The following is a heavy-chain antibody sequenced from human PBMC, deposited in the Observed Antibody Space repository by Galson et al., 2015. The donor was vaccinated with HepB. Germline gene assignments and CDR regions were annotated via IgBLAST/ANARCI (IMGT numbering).Heavy chain of an antibody. V-gene: IGHV3-33*01. CDR2: IWYDGSNK. CDR3: ARDMKVVAATQDAWGDYYYGMDV. D-gene: IGHD2-15*01. Sequence: SLRLSCAASGFTFSSYGMHWVRQAPGKGLEWVAVIWYDGSNKYYADSVKGRFTISRDNSKNTLYLQMNSLRAEDTAVYYCARDMKVVAATQDAWGDYYYGMDVWGQGTTVTVSS. J-gene: IGHJ6*02. CDR1: GFTFSSYG.